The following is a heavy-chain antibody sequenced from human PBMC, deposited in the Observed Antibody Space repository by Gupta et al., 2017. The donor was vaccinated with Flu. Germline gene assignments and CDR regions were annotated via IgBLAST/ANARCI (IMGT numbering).Heavy chain of an antibody. CDR1: VSSSSAA. Sequence: VSSSSAAWNWIRQSPSRGLEWLGRTYYRSRWYNEYALSVKSRITINPDTSKNRFSLRLASVTPEDTAVYFCAGDYVGSWVSWGQGTLVTVSS. CDR3: AGDYVGSWVS. J-gene: IGHJ5*01. D-gene: IGHD3-10*02. V-gene: IGHV6-1*01. CDR2: TYYRSRWYN.